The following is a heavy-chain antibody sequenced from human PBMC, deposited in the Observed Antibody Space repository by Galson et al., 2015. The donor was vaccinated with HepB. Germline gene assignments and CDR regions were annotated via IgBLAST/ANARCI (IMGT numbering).Heavy chain of an antibody. CDR2: TSGSGGRT. J-gene: IGHJ3*02. V-gene: IGHV3-23*01. CDR1: GFTSGSYA. D-gene: IGHD3-10*01. CDR3: VKVKSAYYYGSGTQGEAFDI. Sequence: LRLSCAASGFTSGSYAMNWVRQAPGKGLEWVSGTSGSGGRTDYADSVKGRFTISRDNSKNTLYLQMNSLRAEDTAVYYCVKVKSAYYYGSGTQGEAFDIWGQGTMVTVSS.